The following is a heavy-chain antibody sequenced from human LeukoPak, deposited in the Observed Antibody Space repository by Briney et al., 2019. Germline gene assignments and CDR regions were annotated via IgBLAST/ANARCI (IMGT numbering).Heavy chain of an antibody. Sequence: SETLSLTCTVSGGSISSGGYYWSWIRQHPGTGLEWIGYIYYSGSTYYNPSLKSRVAISVDTSKNQFSLKLSSVTAADTAVYYCARQSSFTYYFDSWGQGTLVTVFS. V-gene: IGHV4-31*03. CDR1: GGSISSGGYY. CDR3: ARQSSFTYYFDS. CDR2: IYYSGST. J-gene: IGHJ4*02.